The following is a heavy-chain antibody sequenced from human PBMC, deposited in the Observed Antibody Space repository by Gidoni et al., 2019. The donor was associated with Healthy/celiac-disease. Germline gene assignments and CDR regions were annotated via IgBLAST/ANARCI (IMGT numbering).Heavy chain of an antibody. D-gene: IGHD4-17*01. CDR1: GGSFSGYY. CDR3: ARGLDYGDYGVFDY. V-gene: IGHV4-34*01. J-gene: IGHJ4*02. CDR2: INHSGST. Sequence: QVQLQQWGAGLLKPSETLSLTCAVYGGSFSGYYWSWIRQPPGKGLEWIGEINHSGSTNYNPSLKSRVIISINTSKIQFSLKLSSVTAADTAVYYCARGLDYGDYGVFDYWGQGALVTVSS.